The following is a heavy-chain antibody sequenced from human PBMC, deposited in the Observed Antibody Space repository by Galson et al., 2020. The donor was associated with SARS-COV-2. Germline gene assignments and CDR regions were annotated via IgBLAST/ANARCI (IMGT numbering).Heavy chain of an antibody. V-gene: IGHV3-30-3*01. D-gene: IGHD3-16*01. Sequence: TGESLRLSCAASGCTFSSYAMHWVRQPPGKGLEWVAVISSDGSTNYYADPVKRRFTISRDNSKNTLYLQMNSLRAEDTAVYYGAGEGGALMDVWGQGTTVTVSS. J-gene: IGHJ6*02. CDR2: ISSDGSTN. CDR3: AGEGGALMDV. CDR1: GCTFSSYA.